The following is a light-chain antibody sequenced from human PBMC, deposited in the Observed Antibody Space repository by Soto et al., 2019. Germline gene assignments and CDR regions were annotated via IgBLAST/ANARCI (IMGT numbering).Light chain of an antibody. J-gene: IGKJ2*01. Sequence: DIQMTQSPSSLSASVGDRVTITCRARQSISSYLNWYQQKPGKAPKLLISAASSLQSGVPSRFSGSRSGTDFTLTISSLQPEDFATYYCQQSYSTPPYTFGQGTKLEIK. CDR2: AAS. CDR3: QQSYSTPPYT. V-gene: IGKV1-39*01. CDR1: QSISSY.